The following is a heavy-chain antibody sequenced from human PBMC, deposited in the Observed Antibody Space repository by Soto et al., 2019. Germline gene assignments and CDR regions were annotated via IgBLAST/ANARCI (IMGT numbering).Heavy chain of an antibody. V-gene: IGHV1-18*01. Sequence: GASVKVSCKASGYTFTSYGISWVRQAPGQGLEWMGWISAYNGNTNYAQKLQGRVTMTTDTSTSTAYMELRSLRSDDTAVYYCARAYYYDSSGYYFYGMDVWGQGTTVTAP. CDR1: GYTFTSYG. CDR2: ISAYNGNT. CDR3: ARAYYYDSSGYYFYGMDV. D-gene: IGHD3-22*01. J-gene: IGHJ6*02.